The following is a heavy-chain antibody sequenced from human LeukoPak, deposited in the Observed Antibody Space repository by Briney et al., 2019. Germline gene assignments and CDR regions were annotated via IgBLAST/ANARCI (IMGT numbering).Heavy chain of an antibody. D-gene: IGHD5-18*01. Sequence: SVKVSCKASGGTFSSYAISWVRQAPGQGLEWMGRIIPILGIANYAQKFQGRVTITADKSTSTAYMELSSLRSEDTAVYYCASEEDNMGTHSYYYYGMDVWGQGTTVTVSS. J-gene: IGHJ6*02. V-gene: IGHV1-69*04. CDR1: GGTFSSYA. CDR2: IIPILGIA. CDR3: ASEEDNMGTHSYYYYGMDV.